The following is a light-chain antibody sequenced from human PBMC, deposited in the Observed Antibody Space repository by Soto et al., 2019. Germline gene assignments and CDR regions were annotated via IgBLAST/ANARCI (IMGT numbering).Light chain of an antibody. Sequence: QSALTQPPSVSGSPGQSVTISCTGTSSDVGSYNRVSWYQQSPGTAPKLMIYEVSNRPSGVSDRFSGSKSGNTASLTISGLQAEDEADYYCSSYAGSSNVFGTGTKVTVL. CDR3: SSYAGSSNV. CDR2: EVS. CDR1: SSDVGSYNR. V-gene: IGLV2-18*02. J-gene: IGLJ1*01.